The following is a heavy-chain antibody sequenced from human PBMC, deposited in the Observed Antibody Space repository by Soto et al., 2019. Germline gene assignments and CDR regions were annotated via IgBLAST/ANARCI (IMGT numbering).Heavy chain of an antibody. CDR3: AREQVAARLGPFDY. V-gene: IGHV3-30-3*01. J-gene: IGHJ4*02. CDR2: ISYDGSNK. D-gene: IGHD6-6*01. CDR1: GFTFSSYA. Sequence: GGSLRLSCAASGFTFSSYAMHWVRQAPGKGLEWVAVISYDGSNKYYADSVKGRFTISRDNSKNTLYLQMNSLRAEDTAVYYCAREQVAARLGPFDYWGQGTLVTVSS.